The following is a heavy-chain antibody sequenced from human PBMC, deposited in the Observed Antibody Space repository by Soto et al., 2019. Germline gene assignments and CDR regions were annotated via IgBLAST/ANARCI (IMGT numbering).Heavy chain of an antibody. Sequence: SETLSLTCTVSGGSTRSNVYYWGWVRQAPGKGLEWIGSMSYTTTAYYNPSLRSRVLISVDTSKNQFSLRLSSVTAADTAVYYCVRHGRDGVTIYGVAAYNFVTWCQGTQVTVSS. V-gene: IGHV4-39*01. CDR1: GGSTRSNVYY. D-gene: IGHD3-3*01. J-gene: IGHJ4*02. CDR2: MSYTTTA. CDR3: VRHGRDGVTIYGVAAYNFVT.